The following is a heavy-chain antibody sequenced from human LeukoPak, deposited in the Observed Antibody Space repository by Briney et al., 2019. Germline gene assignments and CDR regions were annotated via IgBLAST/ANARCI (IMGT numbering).Heavy chain of an antibody. V-gene: IGHV1-8*03. CDR2: MNPNSGNT. CDR3: ARGPPRIAALNYYYYYYMDV. CDR1: GYTFTSYD. J-gene: IGHJ6*03. D-gene: IGHD6-6*01. Sequence: ASVKVSCKASGYTFTSYDINWVRQATGQGLEWMGWMNPNSGNTGYAQKFQGRVTITRNTSISTAHMELSSLRSEDTAVYYCARGPPRIAALNYYYYYYMDVWGKGTTVTVSS.